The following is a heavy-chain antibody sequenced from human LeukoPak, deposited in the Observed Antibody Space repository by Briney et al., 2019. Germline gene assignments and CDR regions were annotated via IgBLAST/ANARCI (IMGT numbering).Heavy chain of an antibody. V-gene: IGHV6-1*01. CDR1: GDSVSSNSVT. Sequence: SQTLSLTCAISGDSVSSNSVTWNWIRQSPSRGLEWLGRTYFRSTWYNDYAVSVRGRITVNPDTSKNQFSLHLNSVTPEDTAVYYCARRLTQYDCFDPWGQGILATVSS. CDR3: ARRLTQYDCFDP. D-gene: IGHD2-2*01. J-gene: IGHJ5*02. CDR2: TYFRSTWYN.